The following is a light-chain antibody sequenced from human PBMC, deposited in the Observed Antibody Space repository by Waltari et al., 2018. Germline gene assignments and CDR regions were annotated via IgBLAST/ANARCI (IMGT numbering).Light chain of an antibody. J-gene: IGKJ4*01. V-gene: IGKV3D-15*01. CDR3: LQRDIWPLT. Sequence: EIVMTQSPATLSLSPGERASLSCRASQSVSRSLEGYQQKPGKDPRPLIYGASSRATGIPYRFSVSGAATDFTLTISRLEPEHVRVYCCLQRDIWPLTFGGGTKVEIK. CDR2: GAS. CDR1: QSVSRS.